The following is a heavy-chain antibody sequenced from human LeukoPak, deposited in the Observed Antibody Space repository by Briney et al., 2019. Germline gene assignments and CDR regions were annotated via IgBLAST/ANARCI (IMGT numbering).Heavy chain of an antibody. CDR2: IYYSGST. D-gene: IGHD5-18*01. Sequence: SETLSLTCVVSGGAMSSSYWSWIRQPPGKGLEWIGYIYYSGSTNYNPSLKSRVTISVDTSKNHFSLKLSSVTAADTAMYYCARISGRGYSYNNWFDSWGQGTLVTVSS. V-gene: IGHV4-59*01. J-gene: IGHJ5*01. CDR1: GGAMSSSY. CDR3: ARISGRGYSYNNWFDS.